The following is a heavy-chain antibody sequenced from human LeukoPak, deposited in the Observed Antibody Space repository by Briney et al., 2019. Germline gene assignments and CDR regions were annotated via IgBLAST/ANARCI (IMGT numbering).Heavy chain of an antibody. CDR3: ARPSTSFLYFDY. Sequence: SETLSLTCTVSGGSINGGTYYWGWFRQPPGKGLEWIGTIYYSGSTYYNPSLKSRVTISVDTSKNQFSLKLTSMIAADTAVYFCARPSTSFLYFDYWGQGTLVTVSS. CDR1: GGSINGGTYY. J-gene: IGHJ4*02. D-gene: IGHD2/OR15-2a*01. CDR2: IYYSGST. V-gene: IGHV4-39*01.